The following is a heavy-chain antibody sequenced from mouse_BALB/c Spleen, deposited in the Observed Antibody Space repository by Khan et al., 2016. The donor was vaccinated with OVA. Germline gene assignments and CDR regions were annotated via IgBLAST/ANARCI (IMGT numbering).Heavy chain of an antibody. CDR1: GYSITSDYA. J-gene: IGHJ4*01. CDR2: ISYSGNT. V-gene: IGHV3-2*02. Sequence: EVKLLESGPGLVKPSQSLSLTCTVTGYSITSDYAWNWIRQFPGNKLEWMGYISYSGNTSYNPSLKSQISITRDTSKNQFFLQLNSVTTEDTATYYCASELGRYYALDYWGQGTSVTVSS. D-gene: IGHD4-1*01. CDR3: ASELGRYYALDY.